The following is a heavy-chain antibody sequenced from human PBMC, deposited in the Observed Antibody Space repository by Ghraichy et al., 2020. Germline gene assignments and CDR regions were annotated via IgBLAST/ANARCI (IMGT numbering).Heavy chain of an antibody. CDR3: AKEVGYGSGSYYPH. CDR1: GFTFDDYA. V-gene: IGHV3-9*01. J-gene: IGHJ4*02. Sequence: SLSLSCAASGFTFDDYAMHWVRQAPGKVLEWVSGISWNSGSIGYADSVKGRFTISRDNAKNSLYLQMNSLRAEDTALYYCAKEVGYGSGSYYPHWGQGTLVTVSS. D-gene: IGHD3-10*01. CDR2: ISWNSGSI.